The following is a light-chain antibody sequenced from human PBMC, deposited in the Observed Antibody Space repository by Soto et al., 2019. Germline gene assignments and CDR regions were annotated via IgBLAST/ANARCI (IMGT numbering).Light chain of an antibody. CDR2: AAS. J-gene: IGKJ1*01. CDR1: QSISNF. CDR3: QQSRSTPPT. V-gene: IGKV1-39*01. Sequence: DIQMTQSPSSLSASVGDRVTITCRASQSISNFLNWYQQRQGQVPKLLIYAASTLHTGVPSRFSGSGSGTDFTLTITSLQPEDFTTYYCQQSRSTPPTFGQGTKVEIK.